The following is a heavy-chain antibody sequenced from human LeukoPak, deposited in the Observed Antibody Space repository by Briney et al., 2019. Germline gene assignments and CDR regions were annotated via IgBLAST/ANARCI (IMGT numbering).Heavy chain of an antibody. V-gene: IGHV3-23*01. D-gene: IGHD3-9*01. Sequence: PGGSLRLSCAASGFTFSSYAMSWVRQAPGRGLEWVSAISGSGGSTYYADSVKGRFTISRDNSKNTLYLQMNSLRAEDTAVYYCARQVLRYFDWLFDPFDYWGQGTLVTVSS. J-gene: IGHJ4*02. CDR1: GFTFSSYA. CDR2: ISGSGGST. CDR3: ARQVLRYFDWLFDPFDY.